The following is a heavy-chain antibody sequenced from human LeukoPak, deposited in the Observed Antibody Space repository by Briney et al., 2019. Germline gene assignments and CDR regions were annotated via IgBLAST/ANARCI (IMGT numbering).Heavy chain of an antibody. D-gene: IGHD5-12*01. CDR2: IIPILGIA. CDR3: ARGGQWLRWDAFDI. CDR1: GGTFSSYA. Sequence: SVKVSCKASGGTFSSYAISWVRQAPGQGLEWMGRIIPILGIANYAQKFQGRVTMTRNTSISTAYMELSSLRSEDTAVYYCARGGQWLRWDAFDIWGQGTMVTVSS. J-gene: IGHJ3*02. V-gene: IGHV1-69*04.